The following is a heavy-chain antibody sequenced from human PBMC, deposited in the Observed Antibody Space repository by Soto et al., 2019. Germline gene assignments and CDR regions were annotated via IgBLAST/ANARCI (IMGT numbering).Heavy chain of an antibody. V-gene: IGHV3-9*01. CDR1: GFTFDDYA. Sequence: GGSLRLSCAASGFTFDDYAMHWVRQAPGKGLEWVSGISWNSGSIGYADSVKGRFTISRDNAKNSLYLQMNSLRAEDTALYYCAKGDDSSGRPYYFDYWGQGTLVTVYS. D-gene: IGHD3-22*01. J-gene: IGHJ4*02. CDR3: AKGDDSSGRPYYFDY. CDR2: ISWNSGSI.